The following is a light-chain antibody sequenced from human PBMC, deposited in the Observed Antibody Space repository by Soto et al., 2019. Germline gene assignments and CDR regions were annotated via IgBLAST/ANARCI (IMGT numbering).Light chain of an antibody. V-gene: IGLV1-40*01. CDR3: QSYDSSLSGLL. CDR1: SSNIGAGYD. J-gene: IGLJ2*01. Sequence: QSVLTQPPSVSGAPGQRVTISCTGSSSNIGAGYDVHWYQQLPGTAPKLLIYGNSNRPSGVPDRFSGSKSGTSASLVITGLQAEDEADYYCQSYDSSLSGLLFGGGTKLTVL. CDR2: GNS.